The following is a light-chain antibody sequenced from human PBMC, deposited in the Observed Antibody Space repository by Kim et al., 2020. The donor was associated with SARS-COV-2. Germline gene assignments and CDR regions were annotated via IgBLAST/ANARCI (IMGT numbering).Light chain of an antibody. CDR2: LEGSGSY. CDR3: ETWDSNSRV. Sequence: QPVLTQSSSASASLGSSVKLTCTLSSGHSSYIIAWHQQQPGKAPRYLMKLEGSGSYNKGSGVPDRFSGSSSGADRYLTISNLQSEDEADYYCETWDSNSRVLGGETKLPVL. J-gene: IGLJ3*02. V-gene: IGLV4-60*03. CDR1: SGHSSYI.